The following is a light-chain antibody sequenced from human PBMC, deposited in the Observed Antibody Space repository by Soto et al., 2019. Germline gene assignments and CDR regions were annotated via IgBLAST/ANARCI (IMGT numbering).Light chain of an antibody. CDR1: QSITSY. CDR3: QQSYTTPWT. J-gene: IGKJ1*01. CDR2: AES. V-gene: IGKV1-39*01. Sequence: DIQMTQTPSSLSASVGDRVTITCRASQSITSYLNWYQQKPGKAPQLLIYAESSLQSGVPSRFSGSGSGTDFTLTISSLQPEDFVTYFCQQSYTTPWTVGQGTKVEVK.